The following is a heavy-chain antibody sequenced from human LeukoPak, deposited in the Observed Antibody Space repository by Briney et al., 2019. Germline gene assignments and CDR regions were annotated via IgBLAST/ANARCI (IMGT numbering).Heavy chain of an antibody. CDR2: ISSSSSYI. CDR3: ARGGSYYYYYMDV. J-gene: IGHJ6*03. CDR1: GFTFSDYY. Sequence: PGGSLRLSCAASGFTFSDYYMNWVREAPGKGGEWVSSISSSSSYIYYADSVKGRFTISRDNAKNSLYLQMNSLRAEDTAVYYCARGGSYYYYYMDVWGKGTTVTVSS. V-gene: IGHV3-21*01.